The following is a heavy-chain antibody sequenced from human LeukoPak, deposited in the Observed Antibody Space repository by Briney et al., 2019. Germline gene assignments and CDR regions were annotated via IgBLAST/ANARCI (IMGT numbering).Heavy chain of an antibody. CDR2: ISSTGGTT. CDR3: AKDGDRGAYCTGGTCYPYFYYYMDV. CDR1: GITFSSYG. V-gene: IGHV3-23*01. D-gene: IGHD2-15*01. Sequence: GGSLRLSCAASGITFSSYGMSWVRQAPGKGLEWVSSISSTGGTTYYADSVKGRFTISRDNSKNTLYLQMNSLRAEDTAIYYCAKDGDRGAYCTGGTCYPYFYYYMDVWGKGTTVTI. J-gene: IGHJ6*03.